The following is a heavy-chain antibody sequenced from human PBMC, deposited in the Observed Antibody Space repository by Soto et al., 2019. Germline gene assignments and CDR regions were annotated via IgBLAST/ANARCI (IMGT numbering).Heavy chain of an antibody. Sequence: TGGSLRLSCAASGFTFSSYEMNWVRQAPGKGLEWVSYISSSGSTIYYADSVKGRFTISRDNAKNSLYLQMNSLRAEDTAVYYCAAEVYAITGGRFDPWGQGTLVTVSS. CDR1: GFTFSSYE. D-gene: IGHD2-8*01. CDR2: ISSSGSTI. V-gene: IGHV3-48*03. J-gene: IGHJ5*02. CDR3: AAEVYAITGGRFDP.